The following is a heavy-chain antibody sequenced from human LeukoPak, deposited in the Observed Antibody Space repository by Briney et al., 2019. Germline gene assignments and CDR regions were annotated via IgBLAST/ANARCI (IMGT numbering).Heavy chain of an antibody. D-gene: IGHD6-19*01. CDR2: ISYDGSNK. V-gene: IGHV3-30*03. J-gene: IGHJ4*02. Sequence: GGSLRLSCAASGFTFSSYGMHWVRQAPGKGLEWVAVISYDGSNKYYADSVKGRFTISRDNSKNTLYLQMNSLRAEDTAVYYCARALAVAGTCDYWGQGTLVTVSS. CDR3: ARALAVAGTCDY. CDR1: GFTFSSYG.